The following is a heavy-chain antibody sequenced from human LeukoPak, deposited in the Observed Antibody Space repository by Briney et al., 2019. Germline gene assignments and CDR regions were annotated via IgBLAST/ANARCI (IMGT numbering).Heavy chain of an antibody. D-gene: IGHD2-15*01. Sequence: GGSLRLSCAASGFTFSSCAMIWVRQAPGKGLEWVSAISGSGGSTYYADSVQGRFTISRDNSKNTMYLQMNSLRAEDTAVYYCAKGALLGSRWFQHWGQGTLVTVSS. CDR1: GFTFSSCA. V-gene: IGHV3-23*01. CDR2: ISGSGGST. J-gene: IGHJ1*01. CDR3: AKGALLGSRWFQH.